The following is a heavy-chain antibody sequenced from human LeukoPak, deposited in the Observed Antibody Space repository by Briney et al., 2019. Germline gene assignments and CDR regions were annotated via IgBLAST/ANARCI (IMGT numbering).Heavy chain of an antibody. D-gene: IGHD4-17*01. Sequence: GGSLRLSCAASGFTFRTYALHWVRQAPGRGLEWVAVISYDGSKIYYADSVKGRFTISRDNSKNTLYLQMNSLRAEDTAVYYCASTDYGDYLWITYWGQGTLVTVSS. CDR3: ASTDYGDYLWITY. CDR1: GFTFRTYA. V-gene: IGHV3-30-3*01. CDR2: ISYDGSKI. J-gene: IGHJ4*02.